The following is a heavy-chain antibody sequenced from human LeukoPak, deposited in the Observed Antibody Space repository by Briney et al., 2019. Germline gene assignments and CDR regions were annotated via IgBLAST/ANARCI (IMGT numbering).Heavy chain of an antibody. CDR3: AKRGVVIRVILVGLHKEAYYFDS. D-gene: IGHD3-22*01. Sequence: PGGSLRLSCAVSGITLSNYGMSWVRQAPGKGLEWVAGISDSGGSTKYADSVKGRFTISRDNSKNTLYLQMNSLRAEDTAVYFCAKRGVVIRVILVGLHKEAYYFDSWGQGALVTVSS. CDR2: ISDSGGST. CDR1: GITLSNYG. V-gene: IGHV3-23*01. J-gene: IGHJ4*02.